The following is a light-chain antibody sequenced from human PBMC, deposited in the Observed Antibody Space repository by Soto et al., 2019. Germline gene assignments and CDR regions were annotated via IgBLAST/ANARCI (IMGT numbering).Light chain of an antibody. V-gene: IGLV2-14*01. J-gene: IGLJ1*01. CDR1: SSDVGGYDY. Sequence: SVLTQPASVSGSPGQSITISCTGTSSDVGGYDYVSWYRQYPGTAPKLMIYEVSNRPSGVSNRFSGSKSGNTASLTISGLQAEDEADYYCSSYIGTSTIYVLGTGTQLTVL. CDR2: EVS. CDR3: SSYIGTSTIYV.